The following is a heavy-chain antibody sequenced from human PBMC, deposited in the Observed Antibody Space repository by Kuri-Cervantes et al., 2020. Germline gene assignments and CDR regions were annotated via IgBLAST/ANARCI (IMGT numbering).Heavy chain of an antibody. Sequence: GGSLRLSCKCSGYSFTSYWIGWVRQMPGKGLEWMGIIYPSDSEIRYSPSFQGQVTISADKSISTAYLQWSSLKASDTAMYYCARGREVVVAAAGEDWFDPWGQGTLVTVSS. CDR2: IYPSDSEI. V-gene: IGHV5-51*01. CDR3: ARGREVVVAAAGEDWFDP. CDR1: GYSFTSYW. J-gene: IGHJ5*02. D-gene: IGHD2-15*01.